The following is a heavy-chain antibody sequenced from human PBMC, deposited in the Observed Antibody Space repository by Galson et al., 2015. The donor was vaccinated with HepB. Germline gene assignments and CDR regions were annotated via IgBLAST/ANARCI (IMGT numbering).Heavy chain of an antibody. Sequence: SVKVSCKASGYTFSGYYMHWVRQAPGQGLEWMGRINPNSGGTKFAQNFQGRVTMTTDTSISTAYMELSSLDSDDTAVYYCARGGGFGSDSEEYYYYGMDVWGQGTTVTVSS. J-gene: IGHJ6*02. CDR1: GYTFSGYY. CDR2: INPNSGGT. V-gene: IGHV1-2*06. D-gene: IGHD4-23*01. CDR3: ARGGGFGSDSEEYYYYGMDV.